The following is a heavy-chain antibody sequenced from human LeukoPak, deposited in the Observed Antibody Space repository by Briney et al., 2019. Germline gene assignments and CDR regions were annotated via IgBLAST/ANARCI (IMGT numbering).Heavy chain of an antibody. Sequence: SETLSLTCTVSGGSISSYYWSWIRQPPGKGLEWIGCIYYSGSTNYNPSLKSRVTISVDTSKNQFSLKLSSVTAADTAVYYCARLPASDYYFDYWGQGTLVTVSS. CDR2: IYYSGST. CDR3: ARLPASDYYFDY. V-gene: IGHV4-59*01. J-gene: IGHJ4*02. CDR1: GGSISSYY.